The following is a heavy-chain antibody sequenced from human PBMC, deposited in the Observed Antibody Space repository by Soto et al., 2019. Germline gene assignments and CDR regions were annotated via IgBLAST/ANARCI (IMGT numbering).Heavy chain of an antibody. Sequence: ASVKVSCKASGYTFTGYYMHWVRQAPGQGLEWMGWINLNSGGTNYAQKFQGWVTMTRDTSISTAYMELSRLRSDDTAVYYCARDPLSSSSPYYYYGMDVWGQGTTVTVSS. J-gene: IGHJ6*02. D-gene: IGHD6-6*01. CDR2: INLNSGGT. V-gene: IGHV1-2*04. CDR1: GYTFTGYY. CDR3: ARDPLSSSSPYYYYGMDV.